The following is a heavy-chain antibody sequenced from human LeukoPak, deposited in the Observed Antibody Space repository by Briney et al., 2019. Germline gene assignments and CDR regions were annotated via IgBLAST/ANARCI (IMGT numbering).Heavy chain of an antibody. CDR1: GFTFSSYG. Sequence: GGSLRLSCAASGFTFSSYGMHWVRQAPGKGLEWVAFIRYDGSNKYYADSVKGRFTISRDNSKNTLYLQMNSLRAKDTAVYYCANLPWRNYDFWSGYNWFDPWGQGTLVTVSS. D-gene: IGHD3-3*01. J-gene: IGHJ5*02. CDR3: ANLPWRNYDFWSGYNWFDP. V-gene: IGHV3-30*02. CDR2: IRYDGSNK.